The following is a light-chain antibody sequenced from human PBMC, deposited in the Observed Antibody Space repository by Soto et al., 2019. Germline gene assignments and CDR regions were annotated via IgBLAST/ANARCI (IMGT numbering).Light chain of an antibody. CDR3: QQRSDAVT. CDR2: GAS. Sequence: EMVMTQSPATVSVLPGGRATLSCRASQTVSCNLAWYQQKPGQAPRLLIFGASTRATGIPTRFSGSGSGTDFSLSISSLQSEDFAVYYCQQRSDAVTFGQGTRLEIK. J-gene: IGKJ5*01. CDR1: QTVSCN. V-gene: IGKV3-15*01.